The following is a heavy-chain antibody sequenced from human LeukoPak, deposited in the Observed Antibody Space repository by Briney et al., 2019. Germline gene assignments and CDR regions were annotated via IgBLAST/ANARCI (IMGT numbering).Heavy chain of an antibody. CDR3: ARGYYYGSGRPFDY. CDR1: GGSFSGYY. Sequence: SETLSLTCAVDGGSFSGYYWSWIRQPPGKGLEWIGEINHSGSTNYNPSLKSRVTISVDTSKNQFSLKLSSVTAADTAVYYCARGYYYGSGRPFDYWGQGTLVTVSS. V-gene: IGHV4-34*01. J-gene: IGHJ4*02. CDR2: INHSGST. D-gene: IGHD3-10*01.